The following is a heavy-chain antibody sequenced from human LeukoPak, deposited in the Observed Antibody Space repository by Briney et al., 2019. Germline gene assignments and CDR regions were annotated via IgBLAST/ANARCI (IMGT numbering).Heavy chain of an antibody. D-gene: IGHD3-22*01. V-gene: IGHV4-34*01. CDR2: INHSGST. CDR3: ARAGYYDSSGYRRGAFDI. CDR1: GGSFSGYY. Sequence: SETLSLTCAVYGGSFSGYYWGWIRQPPGKGLEWIGEINHSGSTNYNPSLKSRVTISVDTSKNQFSLKLSSVTAADTAVYYCARAGYYDSSGYRRGAFDIWGQGTMVTVSS. J-gene: IGHJ3*02.